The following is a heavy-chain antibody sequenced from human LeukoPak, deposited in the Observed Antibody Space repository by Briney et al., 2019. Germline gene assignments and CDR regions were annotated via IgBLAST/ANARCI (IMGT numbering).Heavy chain of an antibody. D-gene: IGHD6-13*01. V-gene: IGHV3-7*04. J-gene: IGHJ4*02. CDR1: GFPFTRYW. CDR3: ARLAAGSAYFDS. Sequence: GGSLILSCAASGFPFTRYWMSWARQAPGKGLEWVANIKPDGSEKHYVDSVKGRFTISRDNAKNSLYLQMNGLRAEDTAVYYCARLAAGSAYFDSWGQGTLVTVSS. CDR2: IKPDGSEK.